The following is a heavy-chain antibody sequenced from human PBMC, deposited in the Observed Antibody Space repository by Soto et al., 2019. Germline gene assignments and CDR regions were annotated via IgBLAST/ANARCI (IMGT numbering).Heavy chain of an antibody. J-gene: IGHJ6*02. CDR1: GFTFSSYA. CDR3: AKDRIMGSTTFWGMDV. Sequence: EVQLVESGGGLVQPGGSLRLSCAASGFTFSSYAMSWVRQAPGKGLEWVSAIIGSGGRTYYADSVKGRFTISRDNSKNTLYLQMNSLRVEDTAVYYCAKDRIMGSTTFWGMDVWGQGTTVTVSS. V-gene: IGHV3-23*04. CDR2: IIGSGGRT. D-gene: IGHD3-16*01.